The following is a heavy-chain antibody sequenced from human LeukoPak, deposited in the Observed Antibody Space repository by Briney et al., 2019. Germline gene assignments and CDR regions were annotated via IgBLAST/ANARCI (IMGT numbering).Heavy chain of an antibody. Sequence: GGSLRLSCAASRFTFSSYSMNWVRQAPGKGLEWVSSITSSSTYIYYADSVKGRFIISRDSAKNSLYLQMNSLRAEDTAVYYCARGHRIEEGKIDAFDIWGEGKMGTVS. CDR2: ITSSSTYI. CDR1: RFTFSSYS. V-gene: IGHV3-21*01. D-gene: IGHD1-26*01. J-gene: IGHJ3*02. CDR3: ARGHRIEEGKIDAFDI.